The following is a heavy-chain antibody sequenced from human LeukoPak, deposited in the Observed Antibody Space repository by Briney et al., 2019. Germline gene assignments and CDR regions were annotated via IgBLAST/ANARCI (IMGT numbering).Heavy chain of an antibody. Sequence: SETLSLTCTVSGGSISSYYWSWIRQPPRKGLEWIGYIYYSGSTNYNPSLKSRVTISVDTSKNQFSLKLSSVTAADTAVYYCATGGRLYYFDYWGQGTLVTVSS. CDR3: ATGGRLYYFDY. CDR2: IYYSGST. D-gene: IGHD3-16*01. V-gene: IGHV4-59*01. CDR1: GGSISSYY. J-gene: IGHJ4*02.